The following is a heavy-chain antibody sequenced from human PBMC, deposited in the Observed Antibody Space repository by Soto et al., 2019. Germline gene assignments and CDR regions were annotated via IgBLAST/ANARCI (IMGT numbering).Heavy chain of an antibody. Sequence: KTSETLSLTCAVYGGSFSCYYWSWIRQPPGKGLEWIGEINHSGSTNYNPSLKSRVTISVDTSKNQFSLKLSSVTAADTAVYYCARGRSTTATSDYWGQGTLVTVSS. J-gene: IGHJ4*02. CDR1: GGSFSCYY. V-gene: IGHV4-34*01. CDR2: INHSGST. D-gene: IGHD4-17*01. CDR3: ARGRSTTATSDY.